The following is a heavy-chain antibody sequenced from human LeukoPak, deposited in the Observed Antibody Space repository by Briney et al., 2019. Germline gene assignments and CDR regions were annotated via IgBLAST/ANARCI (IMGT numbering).Heavy chain of an antibody. D-gene: IGHD3-16*01. CDR1: GDSISSGSYY. V-gene: IGHV4-61*02. Sequence: PSQTLSLTCTVSGDSISSGSYYWSWIRQPAGKGLEWIGRIFTNGNANYNPSLKSRVTMSVDTSKNQFSLSLKSVTAADTALYFCARDLKGVYFDYWGQGILVTVSS. CDR3: ARDLKGVYFDY. J-gene: IGHJ4*02. CDR2: IFTNGNA.